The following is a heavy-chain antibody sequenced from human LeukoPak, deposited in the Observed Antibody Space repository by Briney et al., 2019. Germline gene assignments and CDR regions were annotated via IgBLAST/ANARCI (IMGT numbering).Heavy chain of an antibody. V-gene: IGHV4-34*01. CDR2: INHSGST. CDR1: GGSFSVYY. CDR3: ARLRGGAWEYFDY. J-gene: IGHJ4*02. Sequence: SETLSLTCAVYGGSFSVYYWSWIRQSPGKGLEWIGEINHSGSTNYNPSLKSRVTISVDTSKNQFSLRLSSVTAADTAVYYCARLRGGAWEYFDYWGQGTLVTVSS. D-gene: IGHD3-16*01.